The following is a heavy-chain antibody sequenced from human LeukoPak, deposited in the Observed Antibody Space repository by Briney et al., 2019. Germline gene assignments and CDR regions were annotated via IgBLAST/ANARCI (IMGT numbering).Heavy chain of an antibody. J-gene: IGHJ3*02. CDR2: INPNSGGT. Sequence: ASLKVSCKASGYTFTGYYMHWVRQAPGQGLEWMCWINPNSGGTNYAQKFQGRVTMTSDTSISTAYMELSRLRSDDTAVYYCARDDSSSWYSDDAFDIWGQGTMVTVSS. CDR3: ARDDSSSWYSDDAFDI. D-gene: IGHD6-13*01. V-gene: IGHV1-2*02. CDR1: GYTFTGYY.